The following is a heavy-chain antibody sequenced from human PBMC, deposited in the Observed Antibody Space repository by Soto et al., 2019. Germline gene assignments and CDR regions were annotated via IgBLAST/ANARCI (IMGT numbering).Heavy chain of an antibody. D-gene: IGHD6-13*01. Sequence: SETLSLTCAVSGGSISSGGYAWSWNRQPPGKGLEWIGYIYHSGSTYYNPSLKSRVTISVDRSKNQFSLKLSSVTAADTAVYYCVRGYSSRWYNYFDLWGQGTLVTVSS. J-gene: IGHJ5*02. CDR1: GGSISSGGYA. V-gene: IGHV4-30-2*01. CDR3: VRGYSSRWYNYFDL. CDR2: IYHSGST.